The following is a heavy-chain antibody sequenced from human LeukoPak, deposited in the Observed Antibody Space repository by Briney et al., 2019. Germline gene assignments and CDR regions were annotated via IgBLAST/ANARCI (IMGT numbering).Heavy chain of an antibody. CDR3: AHEDYNDFNSFDF. CDR2: IYHTGNT. CDR1: GDSIRSATNY. V-gene: IGHV4-39*01. J-gene: IGHJ4*02. D-gene: IGHD3-22*01. Sequence: SETLSLTCTVSGDSIRSATNYWGWIRQPPGKGVEWIGSIYHTGNTYYNSSLQSRVTLSVDTSKNQFSLKLTSVTAADTAVYYCAHEDYNDFNSFDFWGQGTLVTVSS.